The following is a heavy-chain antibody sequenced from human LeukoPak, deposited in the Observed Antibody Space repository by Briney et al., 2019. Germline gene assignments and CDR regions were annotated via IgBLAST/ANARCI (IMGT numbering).Heavy chain of an antibody. Sequence: ASVKVSFKASGFTFTISAVQWVRQARGQRLEGIGWIVVGSGNTNYAQKFQERVTITRDMSTSTAYMELSSLRSEDTAVYYCAAGIAVAGSPFSDYWGQGTLVTVSS. J-gene: IGHJ4*02. CDR1: GFTFTISA. CDR3: AAGIAVAGSPFSDY. V-gene: IGHV1-58*01. D-gene: IGHD6-19*01. CDR2: IVVGSGNT.